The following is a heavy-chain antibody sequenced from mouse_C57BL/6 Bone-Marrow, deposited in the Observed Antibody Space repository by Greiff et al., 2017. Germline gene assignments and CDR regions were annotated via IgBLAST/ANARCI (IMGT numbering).Heavy chain of an antibody. V-gene: IGHV1-80*01. D-gene: IGHD1-1*01. J-gene: IGHJ2*01. CDR2: IYPGDGDT. Sequence: VQLQQSGPELVKPGASVKISCKASGYAFSSSWMNWVKQRPGKGLEWIGRIYPGDGDTNYNGKFKGKATLTADTSSSTAYMQLSSLTSEDSAVYFCARGIYYGSSFLDYWGQGTTLTVSP. CDR3: ARGIYYGSSFLDY. CDR1: GYAFSSSW.